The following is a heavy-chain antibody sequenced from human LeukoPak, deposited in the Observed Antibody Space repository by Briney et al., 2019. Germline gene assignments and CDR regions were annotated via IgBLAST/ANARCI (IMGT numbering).Heavy chain of an antibody. Sequence: PGGSLRLSCAATGFTFSNYAIHWGRQAPGKGLEWVAFISDDGSRQHYADSVKGRFTISRHNSKNTLYLQMNSLRAEDTAVYYCARALYYFDYWGQGTLVSVSS. CDR2: ISDDGSRQ. J-gene: IGHJ4*02. CDR1: GFTFSNYA. V-gene: IGHV3-30*14. CDR3: ARALYYFDY.